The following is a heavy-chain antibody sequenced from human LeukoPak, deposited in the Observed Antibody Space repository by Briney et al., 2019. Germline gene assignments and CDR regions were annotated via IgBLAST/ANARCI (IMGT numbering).Heavy chain of an antibody. V-gene: IGHV4-4*02. D-gene: IGHD2-15*01. CDR2: IYRSGST. Sequence: PSETLSLTCAVSGGSISSSNWWSWVRQPPGKGLEWIGEIYRSGSTNYNPSLKSRVTISVDESKNQFSLKLSSVTAADTAVYYCARAKGGCFDYWGQGTLVTVSS. J-gene: IGHJ4*02. CDR1: GGSISSSNW. CDR3: ARAKGGCFDY.